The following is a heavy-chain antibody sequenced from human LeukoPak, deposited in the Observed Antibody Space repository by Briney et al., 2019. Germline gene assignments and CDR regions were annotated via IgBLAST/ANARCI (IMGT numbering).Heavy chain of an antibody. CDR3: ARVGYCSGGTCYGRIDY. D-gene: IGHD2-15*01. CDR2: IIPILDVA. Sequence: ASVKVSCKASGGTFSDYAFSWARQAPGQGLEWMGRIIPILDVANYAQNFQGRVTITADISTSTAYMELGSLRSEDTAVYYCARVGYCSGGTCYGRIDYWGQGTLVTVSS. V-gene: IGHV1-69*04. CDR1: GGTFSDYA. J-gene: IGHJ4*02.